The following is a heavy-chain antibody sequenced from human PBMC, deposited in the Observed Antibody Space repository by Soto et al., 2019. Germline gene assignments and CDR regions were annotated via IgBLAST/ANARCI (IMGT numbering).Heavy chain of an antibody. CDR1: GFSFSINGVA. Sequence: QITLKESGPTLVKPTQTLTLTCTFSGFSFSINGVAVGWIRQPPGQALEWLALIYWDDDQRYNPSLKNRLTITKHTAIHHVVLTITYVDPVDTATYYFSHKGDVSRGFKSWCQGTLVTVSS. D-gene: IGHD1-26*01. CDR3: SHKGDVSRGFKS. J-gene: IGHJ5*01. CDR2: IYWDDDQ. V-gene: IGHV2-5*02.